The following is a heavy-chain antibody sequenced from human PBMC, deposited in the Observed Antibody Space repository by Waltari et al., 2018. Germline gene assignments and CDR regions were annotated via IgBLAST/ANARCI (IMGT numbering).Heavy chain of an antibody. CDR1: GSTFISYV. CDR3: AKSSGRLTYYFDS. Sequence: VLLLEPGGGLVQPGGSLRRSCAASGSTFISYVLSWVRLAQGKGLQWVSAITGGGGITYSADSVKGRFSIFRDNSKNTVYLQMRSLRAEDTAIYYCAKSSGRLTYYFDSWGRGTLVTVSS. D-gene: IGHD6-19*01. V-gene: IGHV3-23*01. J-gene: IGHJ4*02. CDR2: ITGGGGIT.